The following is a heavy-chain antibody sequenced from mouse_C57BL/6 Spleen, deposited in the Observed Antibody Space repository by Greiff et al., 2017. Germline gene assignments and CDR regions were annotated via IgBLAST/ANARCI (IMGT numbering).Heavy chain of an antibody. J-gene: IGHJ4*01. CDR2: IRSKSNNYAT. V-gene: IGHV10-1*01. Sequence: VQLQQSGGGLVQPKGSLKLSCAASGFSFNTYAMNWVRQAPGKGLEWVARIRSKSNNYATYYADSVKDRFTISRDDSESMLYLQMNNLKTEDTAMYYCANWGYAMDYWGQGTSVTVSS. CDR3: ANWGYAMDY. D-gene: IGHD4-1*01. CDR1: GFSFNTYA.